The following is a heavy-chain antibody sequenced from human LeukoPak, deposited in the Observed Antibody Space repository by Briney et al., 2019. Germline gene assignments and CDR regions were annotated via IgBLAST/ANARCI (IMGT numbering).Heavy chain of an antibody. Sequence: GGSLRLSCAASGFTFSTYTMNWVRQAPGKGLEWVSSISSSSIYIYYTDSGKGRFTISRDNARNSVYLQMNNLRAEDTAVYYCARVNGDYERGGAPDYWGQGTLVTVSS. V-gene: IGHV3-21*01. CDR1: GFTFSTYT. CDR2: ISSSSIYI. J-gene: IGHJ4*02. CDR3: ARVNGDYERGGAPDY. D-gene: IGHD4-17*01.